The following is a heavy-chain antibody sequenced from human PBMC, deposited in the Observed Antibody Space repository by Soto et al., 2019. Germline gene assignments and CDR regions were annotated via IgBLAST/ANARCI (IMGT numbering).Heavy chain of an antibody. Sequence: QVQLVESGGGMVQPGRSLRLSCAASGFTFSSYGMHWVRQAPGKGLEWVAVIWYDGSNKYYADSVKGRFTISRDNSKNTLYLQMNSLRAEDTAVYYCATYCSGGSCYSGYYYYGMDVWGQGTTVTVSS. D-gene: IGHD2-15*01. V-gene: IGHV3-33*01. CDR3: ATYCSGGSCYSGYYYYGMDV. CDR1: GFTFSSYG. J-gene: IGHJ6*02. CDR2: IWYDGSNK.